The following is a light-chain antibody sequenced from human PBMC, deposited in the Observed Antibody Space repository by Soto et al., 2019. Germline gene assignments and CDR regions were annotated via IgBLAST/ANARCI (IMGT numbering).Light chain of an antibody. CDR1: SSDVGGYNH. Sequence: QSALTQPASVSGSPGQSITISCTGSSSDVGGYNHVSWYQQHPGKAPKLMIYKVSNRPSGVSNRFSGSKSGNTASLTISGLQAEDEADYYCSSYTTSTTRIIFGGGTQLTVL. CDR3: SSYTTSTTRII. J-gene: IGLJ2*01. CDR2: KVS. V-gene: IGLV2-14*01.